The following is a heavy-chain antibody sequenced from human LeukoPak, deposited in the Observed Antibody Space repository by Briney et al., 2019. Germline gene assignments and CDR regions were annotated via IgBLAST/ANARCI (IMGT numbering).Heavy chain of an antibody. J-gene: IGHJ6*02. V-gene: IGHV3-15*01. Sequence: GGPLRLLCGPSGLTHSNAWMRCPPRARGKGVEWVARIKSKIDRVKSDYAEPMKGRFTVARDDSKNTLYLQMNSLRAEDTAVYYCARYLYRDYGMDVWGQGTTVTVPS. D-gene: IGHD1-14*01. CDR2: IKSKIDRVKS. CDR1: GLTHSNAW. CDR3: ARYLYRDYGMDV.